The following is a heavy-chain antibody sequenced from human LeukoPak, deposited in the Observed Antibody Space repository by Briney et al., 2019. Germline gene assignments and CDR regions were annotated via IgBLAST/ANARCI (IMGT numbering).Heavy chain of an antibody. CDR1: GGSISSGGYS. Sequence: SETLSLTCAVSGGSISSGGYSWNWIRQPPGKGLEWIGYMYHSGTTHYNPSLKSRVTISVDRSKNQFSLKLSSVTAADTAVYYCVRGYYYDSSGYWVRAFDIWGQGTMVTVSS. V-gene: IGHV4-30-2*01. D-gene: IGHD3-22*01. CDR3: VRGYYYDSSGYWVRAFDI. CDR2: MYHSGTT. J-gene: IGHJ3*02.